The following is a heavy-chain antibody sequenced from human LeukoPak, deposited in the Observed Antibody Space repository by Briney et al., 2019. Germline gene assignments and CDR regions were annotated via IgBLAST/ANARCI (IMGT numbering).Heavy chain of an antibody. CDR3: ARRLLYSNYDYYYYYMDV. CDR2: IYYSGST. Sequence: SETLSLTCTVSGGSISSHYWSWIRQPPGKGLEWIGYIYYSGSTNYNPSLKSRVTMSVDTSKNQFSLKLSSVTAADTAVYYCARRLLYSNYDYYYYYMDVWGKGTTVTVSS. D-gene: IGHD4-11*01. CDR1: GGSISSHY. V-gene: IGHV4-59*11. J-gene: IGHJ6*03.